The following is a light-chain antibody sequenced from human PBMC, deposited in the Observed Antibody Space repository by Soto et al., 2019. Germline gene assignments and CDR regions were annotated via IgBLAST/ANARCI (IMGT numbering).Light chain of an antibody. CDR2: GAS. J-gene: IGKJ1*01. CDR3: QQYNSYPWT. CDR1: QSISSW. V-gene: IGKV1-5*01. Sequence: DIQMTQSPSTLSASVGDRVTITCRASQSISSWLAWYRQKPGKAPKLLIYGASSLESGVPSRFSGSGSGTEFTLTISSLQPDDFATYYCQQYNSYPWTFGQGTKVDIK.